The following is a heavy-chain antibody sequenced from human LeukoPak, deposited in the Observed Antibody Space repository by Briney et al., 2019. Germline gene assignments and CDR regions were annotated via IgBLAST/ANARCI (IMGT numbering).Heavy chain of an antibody. CDR3: ARLRWYFYYFDY. CDR2: INHSGST. D-gene: IGHD6-13*01. J-gene: IGHJ4*02. CDR1: GGSISSSSYY. V-gene: IGHV4-39*07. Sequence: LETLSLTCTVSGGSISSSSYYWSWIRQPPGKGLEWIGEINHSGSTNYNPSLKSRVTISVDTSKNQFSLKLSSVTAADTAVYYCARLRWYFYYFDYWGQGTLVTVSS.